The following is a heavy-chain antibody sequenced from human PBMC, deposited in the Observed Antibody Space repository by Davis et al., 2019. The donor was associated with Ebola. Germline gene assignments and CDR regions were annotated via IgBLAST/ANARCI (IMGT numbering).Heavy chain of an antibody. D-gene: IGHD2-21*01. J-gene: IGHJ3*01. Sequence: PGGSLRLSCAASGFTFDDYAMHWVRQAPGKGLEWVSLISWDGGSTYYADSVKGRFTISRDNSKNTLYLQMNSLRDEDTAVYYCAKDDWIVGQYAFDLWGQGTMVTVSS. V-gene: IGHV3-43D*04. CDR1: GFTFDDYA. CDR2: ISWDGGST. CDR3: AKDDWIVGQYAFDL.